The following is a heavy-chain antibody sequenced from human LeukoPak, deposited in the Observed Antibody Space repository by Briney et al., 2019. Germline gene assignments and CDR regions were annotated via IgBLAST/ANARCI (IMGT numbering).Heavy chain of an antibody. Sequence: GGSLRLSCAASGFTFSSYAMSWVRQAPGKGREGVSAISGSGGSTYYADSVKGRFAISRDNSKNTLYLQMNSLRAEDTAVYYCAKDLTEYSSSLVQHWGQGTLVTVSS. CDR3: AKDLTEYSSSLVQH. CDR1: GFTFSSYA. D-gene: IGHD6-6*01. CDR2: ISGSGGST. J-gene: IGHJ1*01. V-gene: IGHV3-23*01.